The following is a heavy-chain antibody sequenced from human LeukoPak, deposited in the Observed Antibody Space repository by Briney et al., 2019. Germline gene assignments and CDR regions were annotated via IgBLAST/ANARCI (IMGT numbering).Heavy chain of an antibody. J-gene: IGHJ4*02. CDR1: GFTFSSYA. Sequence: PGGSLRLSCAASGFTFSSYAMSWVRQAPGKGLEWVSAISGSGGSTYYADSVKGRFTISRDNSKNTLYLQMNSLRAEDTAVYYCAKDLRDGYNSPPTDYWGQGTLVTASS. V-gene: IGHV3-23*01. CDR3: AKDLRDGYNSPPTDY. CDR2: ISGSGGST. D-gene: IGHD5-24*01.